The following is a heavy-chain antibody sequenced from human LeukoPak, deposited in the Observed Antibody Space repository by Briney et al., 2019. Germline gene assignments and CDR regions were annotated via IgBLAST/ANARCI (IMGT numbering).Heavy chain of an antibody. J-gene: IGHJ5*02. V-gene: IGHV3-48*04. Sequence: GGSLRLSCAASGFTFSSYSMNWVRQAPGKGLEWVSYISSSGSTIYYADSVEGRFTISRDNAKNSLYLQMNSLRAEDTAVYYCARVASARHSKPRNRDGYNLRSWFDPWGQGTLVTVSS. CDR3: ARVASARHSKPRNRDGYNLRSWFDP. D-gene: IGHD5-24*01. CDR2: ISSSGSTI. CDR1: GFTFSSYS.